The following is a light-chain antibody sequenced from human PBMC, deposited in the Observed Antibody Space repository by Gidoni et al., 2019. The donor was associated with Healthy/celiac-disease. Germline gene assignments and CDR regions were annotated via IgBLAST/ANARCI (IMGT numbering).Light chain of an antibody. CDR2: DAS. J-gene: IGKJ1*01. Sequence: DIQMTQSPSTLSASVGARVTITCRASQSISNWLAWYQQKPGKAPKLLIYDASSLESGVPSRFSGSGSGTEFTLTISSLQPDDFATYYCQQYNSYSTFGQGTKVEIK. CDR1: QSISNW. V-gene: IGKV1-5*01. CDR3: QQYNSYST.